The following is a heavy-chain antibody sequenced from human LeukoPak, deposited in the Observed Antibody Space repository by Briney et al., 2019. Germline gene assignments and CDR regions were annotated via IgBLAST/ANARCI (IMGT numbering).Heavy chain of an antibody. D-gene: IGHD6-13*01. CDR3: AKDPRRYSRTGGYFDY. Sequence: GGSLRLSCAVSGFTLSTYSMNWVRKAPGKGLEWVSYISSSGSTIHYADSVKGRFTISRDNSKNTLYLQMISLRTEDTAVYYCAKDPRRYSRTGGYFDYWGQGTLVTVSS. V-gene: IGHV3-48*01. J-gene: IGHJ4*02. CDR1: GFTLSTYS. CDR2: ISSSGSTI.